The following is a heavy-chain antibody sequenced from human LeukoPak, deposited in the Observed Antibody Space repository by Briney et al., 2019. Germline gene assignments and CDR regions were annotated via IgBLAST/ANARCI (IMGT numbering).Heavy chain of an antibody. CDR1: GYTLTELS. CDR2: FDPEDGET. V-gene: IGHV1-24*01. D-gene: IGHD3/OR15-3a*01. J-gene: IGHJ4*02. CDR3: ARFERWTGTVYLDY. Sequence: ASVKVSCKVSGYTLTELSMHWVRQAPGKGLEWMGGFDPEDGETIYAQKLQGRVTMTTDTSTSTAYMELGSLRSDDTAVYYCARFERWTGTVYLDYWGQGTLVTVSS.